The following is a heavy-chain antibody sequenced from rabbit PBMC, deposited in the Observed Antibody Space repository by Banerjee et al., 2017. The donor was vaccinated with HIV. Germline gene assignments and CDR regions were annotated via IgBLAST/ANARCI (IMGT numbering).Heavy chain of an antibody. CDR2: IHTGSGST. CDR1: GIDFSSSYY. Sequence: QSLEESGGGLVQPGASLTLTCTASGIDFSSSYYMYWVRQAPGKGLEWIGCIHTGSGSTYYASWAKGRFTISKTSSTTVTLQMTSLTAADTATYFCARDGGYADYGYALNLWGPGTLVTVS. D-gene: IGHD6-1*01. V-gene: IGHV1S40*01. J-gene: IGHJ4*01. CDR3: ARDGGYADYGYALNL.